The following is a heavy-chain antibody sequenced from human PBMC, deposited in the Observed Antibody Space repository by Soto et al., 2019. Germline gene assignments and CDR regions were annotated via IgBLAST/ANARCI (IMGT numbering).Heavy chain of an antibody. Sequence: GGSLRLSCAASGFTVTSYAMSWVRQAPGKGLEWVSVIYSGGSTYYADSVKGRFTISRDNSKNTLYLQMNSLRAEDTAVYYCARGAYGSGSYYPHFDYWGQGTRVTVAS. CDR2: IYSGGST. D-gene: IGHD3-10*01. CDR3: ARGAYGSGSYYPHFDY. V-gene: IGHV3-53*01. CDR1: GFTVTSYA. J-gene: IGHJ4*02.